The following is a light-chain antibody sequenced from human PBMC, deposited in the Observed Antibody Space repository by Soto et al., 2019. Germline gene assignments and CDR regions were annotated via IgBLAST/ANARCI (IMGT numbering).Light chain of an antibody. CDR2: DAS. J-gene: IGKJ2*01. CDR3: QQYNSYSRYT. V-gene: IGKV1-5*01. Sequence: DIQMTQSPSTLSASVGDRVTITCRASQSIGSWLAWYQQKPGKAPKLLIYDASSLESGVPSRFSGSGSGTEFTLTISSLQPDDFATYYCQQYNSYSRYTFGQGTKVDIK. CDR1: QSIGSW.